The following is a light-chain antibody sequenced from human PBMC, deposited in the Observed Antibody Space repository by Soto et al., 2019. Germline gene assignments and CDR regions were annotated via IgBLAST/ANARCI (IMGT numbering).Light chain of an antibody. CDR1: QGVGTF. Sequence: DIRLTQSPSSLSASVGDRVTITCRASQGVGTFLAWYQHKPGKAPKSLIKTASTLQSGVPSRFSGSVSGTDFTLTISSLQPEDFATYYCQQYSTYPRPFGQGTRVDLK. CDR2: TAS. J-gene: IGKJ5*01. V-gene: IGKV1D-16*01. CDR3: QQYSTYPRP.